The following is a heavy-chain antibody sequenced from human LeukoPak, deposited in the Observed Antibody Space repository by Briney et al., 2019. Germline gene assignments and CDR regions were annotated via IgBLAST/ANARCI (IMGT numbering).Heavy chain of an antibody. D-gene: IGHD3-9*01. Sequence: GASVKVSCKASGYTFTSYAMHWVRQAPGQRLEWMGWINAGNGNTKYSQKFQGRVTITRDTSASTAYMELSSLRSEDTAVYYCARGLNVLRYFDWLFPADGMDVWGKGTTVTVSS. V-gene: IGHV1-3*01. J-gene: IGHJ6*04. CDR1: GYTFTSYA. CDR2: INAGNGNT. CDR3: ARGLNVLRYFDWLFPADGMDV.